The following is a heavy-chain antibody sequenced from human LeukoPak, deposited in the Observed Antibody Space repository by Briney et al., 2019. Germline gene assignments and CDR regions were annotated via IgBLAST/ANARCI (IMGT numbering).Heavy chain of an antibody. D-gene: IGHD6-13*01. CDR1: GFTFDDYA. CDR3: AKGPGYTSSWYLRNFDY. J-gene: IGHJ4*02. V-gene: IGHV3-9*01. CDR2: ISWNSGSI. Sequence: GGSLRLSCAASGFTFDDYAMHWVRQAPGKGLEWVSGISWNSGSICYADSVKGRFTISRDNAKNSLYLQMNSLRAEDTALYYCAKGPGYTSSWYLRNFDYWGQGTLVTVSS.